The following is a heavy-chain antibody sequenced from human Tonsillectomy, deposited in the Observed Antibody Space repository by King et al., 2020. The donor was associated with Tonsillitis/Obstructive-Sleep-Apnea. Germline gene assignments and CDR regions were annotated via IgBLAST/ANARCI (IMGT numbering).Heavy chain of an antibody. CDR1: GGSFSGYY. J-gene: IGHJ5*02. CDR3: ARGGYCSSTSCYRRWFDP. Sequence: VQLQQWGAGLLKPSETLSLTCAVYGGSFSGYYWSWIRQPPGKGLEWIGEINHSGSTNYNPSLKSRVTLSVDTSKNQFSLKLSSVTAADTSVYYCARGGYCSSTSCYRRWFDPWGQGSLVTVSS. V-gene: IGHV4-34*01. CDR2: INHSGST. D-gene: IGHD2-2*01.